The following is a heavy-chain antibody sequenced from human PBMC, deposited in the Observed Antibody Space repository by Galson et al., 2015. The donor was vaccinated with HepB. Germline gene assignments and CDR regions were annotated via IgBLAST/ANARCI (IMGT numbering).Heavy chain of an antibody. CDR1: GFTFNSYG. V-gene: IGHV1-18*01. J-gene: IGHJ4*02. Sequence: SVKVSCKASGFTFNSYGFTWVRQAPGQGLEWIGWISAYNGNTDYAQKFQVRVTMTTDTSTTTAYLDLGSLRSDDTAVYYCARDRSGTTRGEPAYWGQGTLVTVSS. CDR3: ARDRSGTTRGEPAY. CDR2: ISAYNGNT. D-gene: IGHD1-7*01.